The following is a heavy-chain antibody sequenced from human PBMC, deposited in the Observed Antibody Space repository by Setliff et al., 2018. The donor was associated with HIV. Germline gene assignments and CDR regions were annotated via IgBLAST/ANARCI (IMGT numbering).Heavy chain of an antibody. CDR2: IFASGNT. CDR3: ARHFGKTAQDYHHFYYMDV. Sequence: SETLSLTCTVSGGSINSFYWNWVRQPAGRGLEWIGRIFASGNTNYNPSLKSRVTMSVDTSKNQFSLKLDSVTAADTAVYYCARHFGKTAQDYHHFYYMDVWGTGTTVTVSS. V-gene: IGHV4-4*07. J-gene: IGHJ6*03. D-gene: IGHD2-15*01. CDR1: GGSINSFY.